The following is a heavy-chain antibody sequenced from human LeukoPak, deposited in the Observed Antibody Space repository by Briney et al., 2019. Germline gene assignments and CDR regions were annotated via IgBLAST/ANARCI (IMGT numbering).Heavy chain of an antibody. J-gene: IGHJ6*02. V-gene: IGHV4-59*08. Sequence: SESLSLTCSVSGDSISIYYWNWIRQSPGKGLEWIGYFFYTGSTNYNPSLKSRVHMSVDTSKNQVSLTLRSVTAADTAVYYCARRPYHYHGLDVWGPGTTVIVSS. CDR3: ARRPYHYHGLDV. CDR2: FFYTGST. CDR1: GDSISIYY.